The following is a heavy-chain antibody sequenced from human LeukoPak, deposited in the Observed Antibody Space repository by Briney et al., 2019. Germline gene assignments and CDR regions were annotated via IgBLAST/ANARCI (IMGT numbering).Heavy chain of an antibody. J-gene: IGHJ5*02. CDR3: ARGEEYGDDGGWFDP. D-gene: IGHD4-17*01. Sequence: SETLSLTCTVSNGSMTNNYWSWIRQPPGKGLEWIGYVYSSGSTIYIPSLKSRVTISIDTSKNQFSLKLISVTAADTAVYYCARGEEYGDDGGWFDPWGQGTLVTVSS. CDR2: VYSSGST. CDR1: NGSMTNNY. V-gene: IGHV4-59*12.